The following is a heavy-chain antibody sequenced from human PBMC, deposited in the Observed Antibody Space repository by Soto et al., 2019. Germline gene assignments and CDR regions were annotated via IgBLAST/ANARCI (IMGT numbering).Heavy chain of an antibody. J-gene: IGHJ4*02. CDR1: GFSFTNFA. D-gene: IGHD3-22*01. Sequence: GGSLRLSCAASGFSFTNFAMSWVRQAPGKGLEWVAGIGASGDITWYADSVKGRLSISRDNSKNTLYLQLNNLRAEDTAVYFCARDQTDSGGYSEYWGQGTLVTVSS. CDR2: IGASGDIT. CDR3: ARDQTDSGGYSEY. V-gene: IGHV3-23*01.